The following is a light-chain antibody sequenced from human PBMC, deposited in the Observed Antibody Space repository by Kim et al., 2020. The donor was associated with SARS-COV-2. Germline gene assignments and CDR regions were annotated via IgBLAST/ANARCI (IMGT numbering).Light chain of an antibody. V-gene: IGKV3-11*01. CDR3: QQRSDWPPA. J-gene: IGKJ4*01. CDR2: DAS. CDR1: QSVSTY. Sequence: LSPGDRATLSCRASQSVSTYLAWYQQKPGQAPRLLIYDASNRATGIPARFSGSGSGTDFTLTIDSLEPEDFAVYYCQQRSDWPPAFGGGTKVDIK.